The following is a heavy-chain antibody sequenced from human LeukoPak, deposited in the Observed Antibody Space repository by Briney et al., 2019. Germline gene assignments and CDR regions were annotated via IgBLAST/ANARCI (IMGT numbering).Heavy chain of an antibody. J-gene: IGHJ4*02. D-gene: IGHD3-10*01. CDR1: AASISSGGYY. Sequence: SETLSLTCTVSAASISSGGYYWNWLRQHPGKGLEWNGYVSYSGITYYNPSLKSRVTMSVDTSKNQFSLKLSSVTAADTAVYYCARERAHYYGSGSYYTLFDYWGQGTLVTVSS. V-gene: IGHV4-31*03. CDR2: VSYSGIT. CDR3: ARERAHYYGSGSYYTLFDY.